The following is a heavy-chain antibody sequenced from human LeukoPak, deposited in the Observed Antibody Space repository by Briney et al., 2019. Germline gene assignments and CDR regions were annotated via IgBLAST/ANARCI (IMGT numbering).Heavy chain of an antibody. CDR3: ARGYSGIKGYYYYMDV. J-gene: IGHJ6*03. V-gene: IGHV1-69*05. Sequence: ASVKLSCKASGGTFSSYAISWVRQAPGQGLEWRGGIILIFGTANYAQKFQGRVTVTTDESTSTAYMELSSLRSEDTAVYYCARGYSGIKGYYYYMDVWGKGTTVTVSS. D-gene: IGHD1-14*01. CDR1: GGTFSSYA. CDR2: IILIFGTA.